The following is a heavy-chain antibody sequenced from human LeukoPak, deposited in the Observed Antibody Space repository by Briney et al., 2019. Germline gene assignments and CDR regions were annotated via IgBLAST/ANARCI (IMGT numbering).Heavy chain of an antibody. Sequence: GGSLRLSCTASGFNFGIYGMHWVRQAPGKGLEWVSSISSSSSYIYYADSVKGRFTISRDNAKNSLYLQMNSLRAEDTAVYYCAREGVRGVYLDYWGQGTLVTVSS. V-gene: IGHV3-21*01. CDR1: GFNFGIYG. CDR3: AREGVRGVYLDY. CDR2: ISSSSSYI. J-gene: IGHJ4*02. D-gene: IGHD3-10*01.